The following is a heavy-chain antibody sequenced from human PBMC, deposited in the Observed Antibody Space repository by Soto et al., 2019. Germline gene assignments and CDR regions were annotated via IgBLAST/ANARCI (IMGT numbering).Heavy chain of an antibody. D-gene: IGHD3-10*01. V-gene: IGHV1-18*01. CDR3: VSYVSVSSGSFGGY. Sequence: QVQLVQSGPELKKPGAAVRISCKASGYTLNTYGLSWVRQAPGQGLEWMGWISTYTGNTDYPQRFQGRVTMDTDTSTSTVYLDLRSLTSEDTAVYYCVSYVSVSSGSFGGYWGQGTLVSVSS. J-gene: IGHJ4*02. CDR1: GYTLNTYG. CDR2: ISTYTGNT.